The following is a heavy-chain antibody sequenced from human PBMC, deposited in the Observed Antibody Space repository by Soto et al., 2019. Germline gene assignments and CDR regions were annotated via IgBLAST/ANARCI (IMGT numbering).Heavy chain of an antibody. Sequence: SVKVSCKASGGTFSSYTISWVRQAPGQGLEWMGRIIPILGIANYAQKFQGRVTITADKSTSTAYMELSSLRSEDTAVYYCARDSPRIAAAGMDVWGKGTKVTVSS. CDR2: IIPILGIA. D-gene: IGHD6-13*01. CDR3: ARDSPRIAAAGMDV. CDR1: GGTFSSYT. V-gene: IGHV1-69*04. J-gene: IGHJ6*04.